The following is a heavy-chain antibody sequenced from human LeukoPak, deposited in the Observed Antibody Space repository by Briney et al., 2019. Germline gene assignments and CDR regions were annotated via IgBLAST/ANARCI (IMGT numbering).Heavy chain of an antibody. V-gene: IGHV3-21*01. CDR3: ARDRIAVVSXWFDP. CDR1: GFTFSSYS. Sequence: AGGSLRLSCAASGFTFSSYSMNWVRQAPGKGLEWVSSISSSSSYIYYADSVKGRFTISRDNAKNSLYLQMNSLRAEDTAVYYCARDRIAVVSXWFDPWGQGTLVTVSS. CDR2: ISSSSSYI. J-gene: IGHJ5*02. D-gene: IGHD6-19*01.